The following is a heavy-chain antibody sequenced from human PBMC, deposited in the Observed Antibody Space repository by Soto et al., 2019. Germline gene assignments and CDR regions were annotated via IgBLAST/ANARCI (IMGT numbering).Heavy chain of an antibody. V-gene: IGHV5-10-1*01. Sequence: PGESLKISCKTSGYSFTTYWISWVRQMPGKGLEWMGRIDPTDSYTNYNPSFQGHVTISADKSINTAYLHWSSLQASDTAIYYCARFRLITDFYGMDVWGQGTAVTVSS. J-gene: IGHJ6*02. D-gene: IGHD3-16*01. CDR2: IDPTDSYT. CDR3: ARFRLITDFYGMDV. CDR1: GYSFTTYW.